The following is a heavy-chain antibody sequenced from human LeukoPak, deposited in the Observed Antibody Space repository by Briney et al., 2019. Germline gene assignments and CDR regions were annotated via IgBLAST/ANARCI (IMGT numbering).Heavy chain of an antibody. D-gene: IGHD1-26*01. CDR2: IRNKANSYTT. CDR1: GFTFSDHY. V-gene: IGHV3-72*01. CDR3: AREWDSGSYYLGYFDY. J-gene: IGHJ4*02. Sequence: AGGSLRLSCAASGFTFSDHYMDWVRQAPEKGLEWVGRIRNKANSYTTEYAASVKGRFTISRDDSKNSLYLQMNSLKCEDTAVYYCAREWDSGSYYLGYFDYWGQGTLVTVSS.